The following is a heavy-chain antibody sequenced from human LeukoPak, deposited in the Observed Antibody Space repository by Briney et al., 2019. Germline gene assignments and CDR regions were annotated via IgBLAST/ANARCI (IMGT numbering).Heavy chain of an antibody. CDR2: ISAYNGNT. CDR3: ARGTNYYDSSGYTANDAFDI. J-gene: IGHJ3*02. D-gene: IGHD3-22*01. Sequence: ASVKVSCKASGYTFTSYGISWVRQAPGQGLEWMGWISAYNGNTNYAQKLQGRVTMTTDTSTSTAYMELSSLRSEDTAVYYCARGTNYYDSSGYTANDAFDIWGQGTMVTVSS. CDR1: GYTFTSYG. V-gene: IGHV1-18*01.